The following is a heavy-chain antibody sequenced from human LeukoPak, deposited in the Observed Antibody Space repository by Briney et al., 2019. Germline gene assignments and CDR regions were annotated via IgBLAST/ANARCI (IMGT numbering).Heavy chain of an antibody. D-gene: IGHD5-24*01. CDR2: ISGSGSGGST. J-gene: IGHJ4*02. V-gene: IGHV3-23*01. CDR3: AKSGYNRFDY. Sequence: GGSLRLSCAASGFTLSSYAMSWVRQAPGKGLEWVSSISGSGSGGSTYYADSVKGRFTISRDNSKNTLYLQMNSLRAEDTAVYYCAKSGYNRFDYWGQGTLVTVSS. CDR1: GFTLSSYA.